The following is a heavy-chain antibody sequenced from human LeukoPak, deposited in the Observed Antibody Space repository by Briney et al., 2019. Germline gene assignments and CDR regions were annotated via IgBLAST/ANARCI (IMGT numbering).Heavy chain of an antibody. CDR2: SRNKANSYTT. D-gene: IGHD1-26*01. Sequence: GGSLRLSCAASGFSFSDHYMDWVRLAPGKGLEWVGRSRNKANSYTTEYAASVKGRFTISRDDLKNSLYLQMSSLKTEDTAVYYCARGVGAPTAFDYWGQGTLVTVSS. J-gene: IGHJ4*02. V-gene: IGHV3-72*01. CDR3: ARGVGAPTAFDY. CDR1: GFSFSDHY.